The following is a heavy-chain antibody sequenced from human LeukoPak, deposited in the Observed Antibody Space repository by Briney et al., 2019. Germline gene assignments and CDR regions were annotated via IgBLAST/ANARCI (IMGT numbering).Heavy chain of an antibody. J-gene: IGHJ4*02. CDR2: INPNSGGT. Sequence: GASVKVSCKASGYTFTGYYMHWVRQAPGQGLEWMGWINPNSGGTNYAQKFQGRVTMTRDTSISTAYMELSRLRSDDTAVYYCARDRHFWSGRFDYWGQGTLVTVSS. CDR3: ARDRHFWSGRFDY. CDR1: GYTFTGYY. V-gene: IGHV1-2*02. D-gene: IGHD3-3*02.